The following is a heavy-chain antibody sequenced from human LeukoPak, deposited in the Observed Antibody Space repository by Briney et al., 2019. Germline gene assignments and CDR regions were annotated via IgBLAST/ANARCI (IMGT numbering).Heavy chain of an antibody. D-gene: IGHD2-2*01. Sequence: ASVKVSCKASGYTFTSYGISWVRQAPGQELEWMGWISAYNGNTNYAQKLQGRVTMTTDTSTSTAYMELRSLRSDDTAVYYCARDGPDIVVVPAAADYYYYMDVWGKGTTVTVSS. CDR1: GYTFTSYG. V-gene: IGHV1-18*01. CDR3: ARDGPDIVVVPAAADYYYYMDV. J-gene: IGHJ6*03. CDR2: ISAYNGNT.